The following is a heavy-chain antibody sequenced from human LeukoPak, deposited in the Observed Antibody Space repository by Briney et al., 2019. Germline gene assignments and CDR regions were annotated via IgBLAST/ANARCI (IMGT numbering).Heavy chain of an antibody. CDR1: GVTFSTYA. D-gene: IGHD6-19*01. CDR3: AREQSGTRGWYTVDY. Sequence: GGSLRLSCAASGVTFSTYAITWVRQGPGKGLEWVAAIRPDGDRTYYANSVRGRFNIFTANSKDNVYLQIHVLRAEATAVYYCAREQSGTRGWYTVDYWGQGTLVTVSS. CDR2: IRPDGDRT. V-gene: IGHV3-23*01. J-gene: IGHJ4*02.